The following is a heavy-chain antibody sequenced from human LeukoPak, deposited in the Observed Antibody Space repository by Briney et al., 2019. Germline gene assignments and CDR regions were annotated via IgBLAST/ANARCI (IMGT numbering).Heavy chain of an antibody. V-gene: IGHV3-23*01. J-gene: IGHJ5*02. CDR1: GFTLKTYP. CDR3: AKSGHSAAAGRSWFDP. D-gene: IGHD6-13*01. Sequence: GGSLRLSCAASGFTLKTYPMSWVRQAPGKGLEYVSTIDTSGSITYYADSVKGRFAISRDISRNTLSLQMNSLRAEDTAVYYCAKSGHSAAAGRSWFDPWGQGTLVTVSS. CDR2: IDTSGSIT.